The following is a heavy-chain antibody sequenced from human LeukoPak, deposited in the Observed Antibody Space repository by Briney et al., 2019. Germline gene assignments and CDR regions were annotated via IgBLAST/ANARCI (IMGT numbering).Heavy chain of an antibody. D-gene: IGHD3-3*01. V-gene: IGHV1-69*05. J-gene: IGHJ4*02. Sequence: ASVKVSCKASGGTFSSYAISWVRQAPGQGLEWMGGIIPIFGTANYAQKFQGRVTITTDESTSTAYMELSSLRSEDTAVYYCARSIPGQDYDFWSGYYFDYWGQGTLVTFSS. CDR2: IIPIFGTA. CDR1: GGTFSSYA. CDR3: ARSIPGQDYDFWSGYYFDY.